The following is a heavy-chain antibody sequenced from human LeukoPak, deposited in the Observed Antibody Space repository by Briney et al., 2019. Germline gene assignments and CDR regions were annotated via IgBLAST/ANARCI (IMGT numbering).Heavy chain of an antibody. D-gene: IGHD2-15*01. CDR3: AKRGVVIRVILVGFHKAAYYFDS. V-gene: IGHV3-23*01. CDR1: GITLSNYG. Sequence: PGWSLRLSCAVSGITLSNYGMGWVRQAPGKGLVWVAGIGDSGGRTNYADSVKGRFTISRDNPSNTLYLQMNSLRAEDTAVYFCAKRGVVIRVILVGFHKAAYYFDSWGQGALVTVSS. J-gene: IGHJ4*02. CDR2: IGDSGGRT.